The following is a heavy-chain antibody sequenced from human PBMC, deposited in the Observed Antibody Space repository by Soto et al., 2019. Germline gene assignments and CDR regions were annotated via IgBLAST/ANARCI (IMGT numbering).Heavy chain of an antibody. D-gene: IGHD3-3*01. CDR2: ISSSSSYI. CDR1: GFTFSSYS. J-gene: IGHJ4*02. CDR3: ARAHSNLRFLEWLPDD. V-gene: IGHV3-21*01. Sequence: GGSLRLSCAASGFTFSSYSMNWVRQAPGKGLEWVSSISSSSSYIYYADSVKGRFTISRDNAKNSLDLQMNSLRAEDTAVYYCARAHSNLRFLEWLPDDWGQGTLVTVSS.